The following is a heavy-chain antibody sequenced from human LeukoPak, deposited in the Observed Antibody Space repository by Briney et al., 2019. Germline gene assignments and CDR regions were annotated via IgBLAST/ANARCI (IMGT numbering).Heavy chain of an antibody. CDR2: IIPIFHTA. CDR3: ARDHDSNVYYAQFAY. J-gene: IGHJ4*02. Sequence: ASVKVSCKASGGDFSTYIINWVRQAPGQGLEWMGGIIPIFHTANYAHKFQGRVTITADESARTAYMELSSLGSDDTAVYYCARDHDSNVYYAQFAYWGQGTLVTVSS. V-gene: IGHV1-69*01. D-gene: IGHD3-22*01. CDR1: GGDFSTYI.